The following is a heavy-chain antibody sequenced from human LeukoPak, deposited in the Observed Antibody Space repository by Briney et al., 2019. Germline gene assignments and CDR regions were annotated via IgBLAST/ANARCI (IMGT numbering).Heavy chain of an antibody. J-gene: IGHJ4*02. D-gene: IGHD5-18*01. CDR1: GGSISSSNW. Sequence: SETLSLTCAVSGGSISSSNWWSWVRQPPGKGLEWIGEIYHSGSTNYNPSLKSRVTISVDKSKNQFSLKLSSVTAADTAVYYCAKSRWDTAMASLDYWGQGTLVTVSS. CDR3: AKSRWDTAMASLDY. CDR2: IYHSGST. V-gene: IGHV4-4*02.